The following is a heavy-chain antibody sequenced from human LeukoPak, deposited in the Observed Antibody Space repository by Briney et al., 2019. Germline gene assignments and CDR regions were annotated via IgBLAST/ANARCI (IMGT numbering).Heavy chain of an antibody. CDR2: IYYSGST. J-gene: IGHJ4*02. V-gene: IGHV4-59*01. CDR3: ARRHPYSGYVDY. D-gene: IGHD5-12*01. CDR1: GGSISSYY. Sequence: PSETLSLTCTVSGGSISSYYWSWIRQPPGKGLEWIGYIYYSGSTNYNPSLKSRVTISVDTSKNQFSLKLSSVTAADTAVYYCARRHPYSGYVDYWGQGTLVTVSS.